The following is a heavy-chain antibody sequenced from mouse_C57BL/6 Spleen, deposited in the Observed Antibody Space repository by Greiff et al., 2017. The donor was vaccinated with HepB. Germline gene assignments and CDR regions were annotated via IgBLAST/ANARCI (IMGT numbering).Heavy chain of an antibody. V-gene: IGHV7-3*01. CDR3: ARYDDYHDAMDY. J-gene: IGHJ4*01. D-gene: IGHD1-1*01. Sequence: EVQLVESGGGLVQPGGSLSLSCAASGFTFTDYYMSWVRQPPGEALEWLGFIRSKANGYTTEYSATVKGRFTISRYNYQSILYLQMNALRAEDGATYYCARYDDYHDAMDYWGQGTSVTVSS. CDR1: GFTFTDYY. CDR2: IRSKANGYTT.